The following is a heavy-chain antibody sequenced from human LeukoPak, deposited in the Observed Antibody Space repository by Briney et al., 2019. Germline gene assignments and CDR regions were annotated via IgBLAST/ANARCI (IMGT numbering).Heavy chain of an antibody. D-gene: IGHD3-10*01. CDR1: GGSISSYY. V-gene: IGHV4-4*07. CDR3: ARALSLWFGGFNYYYMDV. Sequence: SETLSLTCTVSGGSISSYYWSWIRQPAGKGLEWIGRIYTSGSTNYSPSLKSRVTMSVDTSKNQFSLKLSSVTAADTAVYYCARALSLWFGGFNYYYMDVWGKGTMVTVSS. J-gene: IGHJ6*03. CDR2: IYTSGST.